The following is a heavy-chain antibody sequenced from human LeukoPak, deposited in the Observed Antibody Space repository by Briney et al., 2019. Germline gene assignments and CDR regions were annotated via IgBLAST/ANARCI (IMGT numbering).Heavy chain of an antibody. CDR2: IYPGDSDT. CDR3: ARRSYDSSVYYRYMYYFDY. Sequence: GESLKIPCKGFGYSFTTNWIGWVRQMPGKGLEGMGIIYPGDSDTRYSPSFQGQVTISVDKSISTAYLQWSSLKASDTAMYYCARRSYDSSVYYRYMYYFDYWGQGTLVTVSS. J-gene: IGHJ4*02. D-gene: IGHD3-22*01. V-gene: IGHV5-51*01. CDR1: GYSFTTNW.